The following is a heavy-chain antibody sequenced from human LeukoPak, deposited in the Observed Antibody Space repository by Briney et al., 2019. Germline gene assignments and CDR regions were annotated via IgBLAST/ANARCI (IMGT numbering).Heavy chain of an antibody. D-gene: IGHD3-22*01. J-gene: IGHJ6*02. CDR3: ARGSYYYDSSVDV. CDR1: GFTFSDYY. Sequence: GGSLRLSCAASGFTFSDYYMSWIRQAPGRGLEWVSYISSSGSTIYYADSVKGRFTISRDNAKNSLYLQMNSLRAEDTAVYYCARGSYYYDSSVDVWGQGTTVTVSS. CDR2: ISSSGSTI. V-gene: IGHV3-11*01.